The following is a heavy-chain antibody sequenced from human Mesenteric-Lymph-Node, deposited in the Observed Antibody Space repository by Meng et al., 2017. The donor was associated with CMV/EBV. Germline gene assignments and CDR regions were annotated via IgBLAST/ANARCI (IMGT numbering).Heavy chain of an antibody. V-gene: IGHV4-59*13. CDR2: IFYTGRT. Sequence: SETLSLTCTVSGASISDYYWNWIRQSPGKGLEWIGQIFYTGRTTYNPSLESRVTISVDTSRNQFSLRVRSATAADTALYYCARGTYQLLWDWFDPWGQGTLVTVSS. J-gene: IGHJ5*02. D-gene: IGHD2-2*01. CDR3: ARGTYQLLWDWFDP. CDR1: GASISDYY.